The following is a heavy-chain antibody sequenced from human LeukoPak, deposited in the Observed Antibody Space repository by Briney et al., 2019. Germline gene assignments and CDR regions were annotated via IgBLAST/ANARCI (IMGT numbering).Heavy chain of an antibody. CDR3: ARASCGGGTCYDSRGWFDP. V-gene: IGHV4-38-2*02. Sequence: SETLSLTCTVSGYSISSGYNWGWIRQAPGKGLEWIGNIYSSGSTYYTPSLKSRITISLDTSKNQFSLKLRSVTAADTAVYYCARASCGGGTCYDSRGWFDPWGQGTLVTVSS. CDR1: GYSISSGYN. CDR2: IYSSGST. D-gene: IGHD2-15*01. J-gene: IGHJ5*02.